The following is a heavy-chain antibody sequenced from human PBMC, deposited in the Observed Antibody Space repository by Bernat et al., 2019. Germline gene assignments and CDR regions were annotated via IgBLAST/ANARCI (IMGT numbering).Heavy chain of an antibody. V-gene: IGHV3-30*18. CDR3: AKAQYQLLYDYYYYGMDV. Sequence: QVQLVESGGGVVQPVRSLRLSCAASGFTFSSYGMHWVRQAPGKGLEWVAVISYDGSNKYYADSVKGRFTISRDNSKNTLYLQMNSLRAEDTAVYYCAKAQYQLLYDYYYYGMDVWGQGTTVTVSS. D-gene: IGHD2-2*02. J-gene: IGHJ6*02. CDR2: ISYDGSNK. CDR1: GFTFSSYG.